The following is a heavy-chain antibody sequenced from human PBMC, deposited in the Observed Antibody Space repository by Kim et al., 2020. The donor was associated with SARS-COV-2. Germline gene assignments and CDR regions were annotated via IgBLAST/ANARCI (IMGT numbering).Heavy chain of an antibody. CDR1: GFTVSTNY. D-gene: IGHD3-22*01. CDR3: VSSGYYSAAFDI. J-gene: IGHJ3*02. V-gene: IGHV3-66*01. CDR2: IYSGGST. Sequence: GGSLRLSCAASGFTVSTNYMSWVRQAPGKGLEWVSVIYSGGSTYYEDSVKGRFTISRDNSKNTLYLQMNSLRAGDTAVYYCVSSGYYSAAFDIWGQGTMVTVSS.